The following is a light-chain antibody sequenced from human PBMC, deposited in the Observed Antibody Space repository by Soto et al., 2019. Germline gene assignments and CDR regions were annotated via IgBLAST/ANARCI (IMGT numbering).Light chain of an antibody. CDR1: QSVSSY. V-gene: IGKV3-20*01. CDR2: DAS. J-gene: IGKJ1*01. CDR3: QQYGSSPT. Sequence: ESVLTQSPSALSFRPWEMPTPAFRASQSVSSYLAWYQQKPGQAPRLLIYDASNRATGIPARFSGSGSGTDFTLTISRLEPEDFAVYYCQQYGSSPTFGQGTKVDNK.